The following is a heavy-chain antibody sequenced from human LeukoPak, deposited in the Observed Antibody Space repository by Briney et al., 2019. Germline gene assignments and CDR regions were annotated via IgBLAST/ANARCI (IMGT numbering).Heavy chain of an antibody. D-gene: IGHD2-8*02. CDR3: AKDPGASVPGFYMDV. CDR1: GFSFRNHG. Sequence: GGSLRLSCVASGFSFRNHGMHWVRQATGKGLEWVSFIWSDGNNKKYGDSVKGRFTISRDNSNNMLYLQMDSLRPEDTGVYYCAKDPGASVPGFYMDVWGKGTTVIVSS. CDR2: IWSDGNNK. J-gene: IGHJ6*03. V-gene: IGHV3-30*02.